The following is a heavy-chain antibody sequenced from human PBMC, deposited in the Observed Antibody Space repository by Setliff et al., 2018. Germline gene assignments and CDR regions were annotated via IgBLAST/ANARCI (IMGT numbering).Heavy chain of an antibody. Sequence: SETLSLTCSVSGYSISSGYYWGWIRQPPGKGLEWIGSIYHNGNSYYNPSLKSRVTISVDTSKNQLSLKLTAVTAADTAIYYCARHRAVAGAYYFDFWGQGTLVTVSS. CDR2: IYHNGNS. D-gene: IGHD6-19*01. CDR1: GYSISSGYY. CDR3: ARHRAVAGAYYFDF. V-gene: IGHV4-38-2*01. J-gene: IGHJ4*02.